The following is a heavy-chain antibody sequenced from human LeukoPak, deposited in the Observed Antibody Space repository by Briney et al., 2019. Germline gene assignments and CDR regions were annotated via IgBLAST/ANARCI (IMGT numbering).Heavy chain of an antibody. CDR3: ARVGYSYGPPLYYYYYMDV. J-gene: IGHJ6*03. Sequence: SETLSLTCTVSGGSISSYYWSWIRQPAGKGLEWIGRIYTSGSTNYNPSLKSRVTISVDTSKNQFSLKLSSVTAADTAVYYCARVGYSYGPPLYYYYYMDVWGKGTTVTISS. D-gene: IGHD5-18*01. V-gene: IGHV4-4*07. CDR2: IYTSGST. CDR1: GGSISSYY.